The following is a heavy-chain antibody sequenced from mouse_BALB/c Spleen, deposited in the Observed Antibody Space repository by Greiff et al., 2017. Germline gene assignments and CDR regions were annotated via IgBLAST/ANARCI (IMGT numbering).Heavy chain of an antibody. J-gene: IGHJ3*01. CDR3: TKGGSLLRLLAY. D-gene: IGHD1-2*01. V-gene: IGHV1-5*01. CDR2: IYPGNSDT. Sequence: VQLKQSGTVLARPGASVKMSCKASGYSFTSYWMHWVKQRPGQGLEWIGAIYPGNSDTSYNQKFKGKAKLTAVTSASTAYMELSSLTNEDSAVYYCTKGGSLLRLLAYWGQGTLVTVSA. CDR1: GYSFTSYW.